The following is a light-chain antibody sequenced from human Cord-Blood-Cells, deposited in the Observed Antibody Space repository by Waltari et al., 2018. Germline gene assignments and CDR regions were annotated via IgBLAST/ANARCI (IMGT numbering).Light chain of an antibody. CDR2: GAS. J-gene: IGKJ4*01. V-gene: IGKV3-15*01. CDR1: QSVSSN. CDR3: QQYNNWPPLT. Sequence: EIVMTQSPATLSVSPGERATISCRASQSVSSNLAWYQQKPGQAPRLLIYGASTRATGIPASFSGSGSGTEFTLTISSLQSEDFAVYYCQQYNNWPPLTFGGGTKVEIK.